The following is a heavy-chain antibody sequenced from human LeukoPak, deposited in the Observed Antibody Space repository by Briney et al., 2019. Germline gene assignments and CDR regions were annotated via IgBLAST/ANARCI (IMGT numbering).Heavy chain of an antibody. D-gene: IGHD3-10*01. CDR1: GYTFTSYY. CDR3: ARGTVLLWFGELVPSAFDY. Sequence: GASVKVSCKASGYTFTSYYMHWVRQAPGQGLEWMGIINPSGGSTSYAQKFQGRVTVTRDTSTSTVYMELSSLRSEDTAVYYCARGTVLLWFGELVPSAFDYWGQGTLVTVSS. CDR2: INPSGGST. V-gene: IGHV1-46*01. J-gene: IGHJ4*02.